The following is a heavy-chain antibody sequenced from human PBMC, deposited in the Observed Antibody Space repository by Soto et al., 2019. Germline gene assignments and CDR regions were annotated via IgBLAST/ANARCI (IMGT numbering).Heavy chain of an antibody. V-gene: IGHV3-53*04. CDR1: GFTVSSNY. J-gene: IGHJ4*02. D-gene: IGHD3-10*01. Sequence: EVQLVESGGGLVQPGGSLRLSCAASGFTVSSNYMSWVRQAPGKGLEWVSVIYSGGSTYYADSVKGRFTISRHNSKNTLYLQMNSLSAEDTAVYYCARGEVRGAYDYWGQGTLVTVSS. CDR3: ARGEVRGAYDY. CDR2: IYSGGST.